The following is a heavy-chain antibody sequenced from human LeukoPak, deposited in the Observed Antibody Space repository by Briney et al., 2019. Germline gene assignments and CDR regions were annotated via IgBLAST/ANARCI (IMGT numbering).Heavy chain of an antibody. Sequence: GESLKISCEGSGYSFSNYWIGWVRQMPGKGLEWMGIIYPGDYETRYSPSLQGPVTISVDKSISTAYLQWSSLKASDTAMYYCAIPPGYCGNDCSFDHWGQGTLVTVSS. V-gene: IGHV5-51*01. CDR2: IYPGDYET. CDR3: AIPPGYCGNDCSFDH. CDR1: GYSFSNYW. D-gene: IGHD2-21*02. J-gene: IGHJ4*02.